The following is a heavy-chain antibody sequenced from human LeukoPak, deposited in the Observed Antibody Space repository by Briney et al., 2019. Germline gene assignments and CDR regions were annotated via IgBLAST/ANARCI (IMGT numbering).Heavy chain of an antibody. CDR1: GYSITSGYY. D-gene: IGHD1-26*01. V-gene: IGHV4-38-2*02. CDR3: ARDRGSYRFDY. Sequence: TSETLSLTCTVSGYSITSGYYWGWIRQPPGKGLEWIGSIYYSGSTYYSPSLKSRVTISVDTSENQFSLKLNSVTAADTAVYYCARDRGSYRFDYWGQGTLVTVSS. CDR2: IYYSGST. J-gene: IGHJ4*02.